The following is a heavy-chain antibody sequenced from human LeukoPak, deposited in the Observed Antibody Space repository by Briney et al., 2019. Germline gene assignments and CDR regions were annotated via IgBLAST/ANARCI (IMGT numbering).Heavy chain of an antibody. J-gene: IGHJ4*02. CDR1: GGSISSGDYY. D-gene: IGHD3-22*01. CDR3: ARVLNYYDSSGYYSYYFDY. V-gene: IGHV4-30-4*01. Sequence: SETLSLTCTVSGGSISSGDYYWRWIRQPPGKGLEWFGYIYYSGSTYYNPSLKSRVTISVDTSKNQFSLKLSSVTAADTAVYYCARVLNYYDSSGYYSYYFDYWGQGTLVTVSS. CDR2: IYYSGST.